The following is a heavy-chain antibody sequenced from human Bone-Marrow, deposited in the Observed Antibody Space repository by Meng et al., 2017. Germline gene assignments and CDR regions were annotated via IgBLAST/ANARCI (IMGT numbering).Heavy chain of an antibody. CDR3: ARGGNYGDYLN. Sequence: SETLSPPCAVYGGSLSGYYWSWIRQLPGKGREWIGEIIHSGSTNYNPSLKSRVTISVDTSKHQFSLKLSSVTAADTAVYYCARGGNYGDYLNWGQGTLVTVSS. CDR1: GGSLSGYY. D-gene: IGHD4-17*01. V-gene: IGHV4-34*01. CDR2: IIHSGST. J-gene: IGHJ4*02.